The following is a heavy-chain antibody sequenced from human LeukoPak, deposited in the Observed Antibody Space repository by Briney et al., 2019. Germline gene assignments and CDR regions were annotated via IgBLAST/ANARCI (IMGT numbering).Heavy chain of an antibody. CDR2: INSDGSIT. CDR1: GFTFSSYW. D-gene: IGHD3-22*01. Sequence: GGSLRLSCATSGFTFSSYWMHWVRQVPGRGLVWVSRINSDGSITDYADSVKGRFTIARDTAQNTLHLQMNSLRVEDTAMYYCAREPGGYYDSSGFLDDWGQGTLVTVSS. J-gene: IGHJ1*01. CDR3: AREPGGYYDSSGFLDD. V-gene: IGHV3-74*01.